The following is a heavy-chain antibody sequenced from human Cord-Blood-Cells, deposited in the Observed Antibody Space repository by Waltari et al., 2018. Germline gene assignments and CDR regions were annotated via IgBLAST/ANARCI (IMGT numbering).Heavy chain of an antibody. CDR2: IYYSGSN. V-gene: IGHV4-39*01. CDR3: ARLTYDSSGYFIDY. CDR1: GGSISSSSYY. D-gene: IGHD3-22*01. J-gene: IGHJ4*02. Sequence: QLQLQESGPGLVKPSETLSLTCTVSGGSISSSSYYWGWIRQPPGKGLEWIGSIYYSGSNYYNPSLKSRVTISVDTSQNQFSLKLSSVTAADTAVYYCARLTYDSSGYFIDYWGQGTLVTVSS.